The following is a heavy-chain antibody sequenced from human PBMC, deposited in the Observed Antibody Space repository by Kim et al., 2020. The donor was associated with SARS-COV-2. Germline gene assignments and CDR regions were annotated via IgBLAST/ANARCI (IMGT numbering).Heavy chain of an antibody. D-gene: IGHD5-18*01. CDR3: ARSLKYRQSPAYATYYF. Sequence: GGSLRLSCAASGFTFSDYYMNWIRQAPGKGLEWLLYISGSGSSIFYADSVRGRFTISRDNPKNSLYLQMNSLRAEATAVDYCARSLKYRQSPAYATYYF. CDR2: ISGSGSSI. J-gene: IGHJ4*01. V-gene: IGHV3-11*01. CDR1: GFTFSDYY.